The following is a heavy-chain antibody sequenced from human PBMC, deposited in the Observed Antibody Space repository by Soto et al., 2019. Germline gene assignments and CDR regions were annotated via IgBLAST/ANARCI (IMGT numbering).Heavy chain of an antibody. CDR3: ARESAYCGGDCYEGNWFDP. CDR2: IYYSGST. Sequence: PSETLSLTCTVSGGSISSGGYYWSWIRQHPGKGLEWIGYIYYSGSTYYNPSLKSRVTISVDTSKNQFSLKLSSVTAADTAVYYCARESAYCGGDCYEGNWFDPWGQGTPVTVSS. D-gene: IGHD2-21*02. V-gene: IGHV4-31*03. J-gene: IGHJ5*02. CDR1: GGSISSGGYY.